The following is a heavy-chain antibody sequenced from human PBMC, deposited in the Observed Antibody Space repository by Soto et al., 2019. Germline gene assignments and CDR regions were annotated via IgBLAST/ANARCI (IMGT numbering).Heavy chain of an antibody. Sequence: QVQLQESGPGLVKPSETLSLTCTVSGGSISSYYWSWIRQPPGKGLEWIGYIYYSGRTNYNPSLKSRGTISVDTSKNQFSLKLSSVTAADTAVYYCARSITGTLSPTPENAFDIWGQGTMVTVSS. CDR2: IYYSGRT. D-gene: IGHD1-20*01. J-gene: IGHJ3*02. V-gene: IGHV4-59*01. CDR3: ARSITGTLSPTPENAFDI. CDR1: GGSISSYY.